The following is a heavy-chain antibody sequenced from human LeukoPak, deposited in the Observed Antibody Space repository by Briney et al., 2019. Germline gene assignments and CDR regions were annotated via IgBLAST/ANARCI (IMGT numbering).Heavy chain of an antibody. CDR1: GITFSSCV. CDR2: ISVSGACT. CDR3: TKGELLLSASDF. Sequence: GGSLRLSCAASGITFSSCVMSWVRQAPMKGLEWVSGISVSGACTYYVDSVKGRFTISRDNSKNTLYLQMNSLRAEDTAVYYCTKGELLLSASDFWGQGTLVTVSS. D-gene: IGHD2-15*01. J-gene: IGHJ4*02. V-gene: IGHV3-23*01.